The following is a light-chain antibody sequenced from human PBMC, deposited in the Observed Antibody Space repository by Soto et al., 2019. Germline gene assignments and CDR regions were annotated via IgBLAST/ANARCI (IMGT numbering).Light chain of an antibody. CDR2: AAS. Sequence: DIQMTQSPSSLSASVGDRVTITCRASQSISSYLNWYQQKPGKAPKLLIYAASSLQSGVPSRLSGSGSGTDFTLTISSLQPEDFAPYYCQQSYSTPLYTFGQGTKLEIK. J-gene: IGKJ2*01. CDR3: QQSYSTPLYT. V-gene: IGKV1-39*01. CDR1: QSISSY.